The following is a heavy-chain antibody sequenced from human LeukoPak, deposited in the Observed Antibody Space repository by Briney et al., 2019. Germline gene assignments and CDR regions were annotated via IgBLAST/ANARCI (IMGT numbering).Heavy chain of an antibody. CDR2: IKSKSEGGTT. CDR1: GITFTSAW. CDR3: TTDGGITYRPLFDF. V-gene: IGHV3-15*01. D-gene: IGHD1-14*01. J-gene: IGHJ4*02. Sequence: GGSLRLSCAASGITFTSAWMGWVRQAPGKGLEWVGRIKSKSEGGTTDYDAPVRGRFTISTDDSKITSYLQMNTLKIEDTAVYYCTTDGGITYRPLFDFWGQGTLVTVSS.